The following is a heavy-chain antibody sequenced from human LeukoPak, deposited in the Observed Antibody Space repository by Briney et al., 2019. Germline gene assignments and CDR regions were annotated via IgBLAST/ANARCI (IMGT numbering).Heavy chain of an antibody. J-gene: IGHJ4*02. Sequence: SETLSVTCAVYGGSFSGYYWSWIRQPPGNGLEWIGEINHSGSTNYNPSLKSRVTISVDTSKNQFSLKLSSVTAADTAVYYCATGRDGYNFDYWGQGTLVTVSS. CDR1: GGSFSGYY. CDR3: ATGRDGYNFDY. CDR2: INHSGST. V-gene: IGHV4-34*01. D-gene: IGHD5-24*01.